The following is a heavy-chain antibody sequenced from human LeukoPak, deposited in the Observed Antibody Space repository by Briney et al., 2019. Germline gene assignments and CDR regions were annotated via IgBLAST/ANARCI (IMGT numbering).Heavy chain of an antibody. V-gene: IGHV1-46*01. D-gene: IGHD3-10*01. J-gene: IGHJ4*02. CDR1: GYTFTTYK. CDR3: AKDGGSYSADY. CDR2: INPSDGGR. Sequence: ASVTVSCPASGYTFTTYKMHWVRQAPGQGLEWVGIINPSDGGRRNAQKFQGGVTMTRDMSTRTVYMELSSLRSEDTAVYYCAKDGGSYSADYWGQGTLVTVSS.